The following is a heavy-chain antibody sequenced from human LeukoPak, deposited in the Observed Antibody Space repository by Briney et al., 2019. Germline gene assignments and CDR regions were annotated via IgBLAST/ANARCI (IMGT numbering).Heavy chain of an antibody. CDR1: GFTFSNAY. V-gene: IGHV3-21*01. D-gene: IGHD1-14*01. CDR3: AGQPIHGTFDY. J-gene: IGHJ4*02. Sequence: GGSLRLSCAASGFTFSNAYMSWVRQAPGKGLEWVSSISSSSSYIYYADSVKGRFTISRDNAKNSLYLQMNSLRAEDTAVYYCAGQPIHGTFDYWGQGTLVTVSS. CDR2: ISSSSSYI.